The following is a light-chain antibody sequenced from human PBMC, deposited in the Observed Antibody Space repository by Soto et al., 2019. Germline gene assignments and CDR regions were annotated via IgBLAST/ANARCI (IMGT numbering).Light chain of an antibody. Sequence: DIQMTQSPSSLSASVGDRVTITCRASQSISSYINWYQQKPGKAPKLLIYAASSLQSGVPSRFSGSGSGTDFTLTISSLQPEDFATYYCQQSYSTPWTFGQGTKVEIK. J-gene: IGKJ1*01. CDR1: QSISSY. V-gene: IGKV1-39*01. CDR2: AAS. CDR3: QQSYSTPWT.